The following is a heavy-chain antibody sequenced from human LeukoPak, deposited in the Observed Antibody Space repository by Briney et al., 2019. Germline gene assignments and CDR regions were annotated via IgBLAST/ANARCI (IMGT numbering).Heavy chain of an antibody. CDR2: ISYDASNK. J-gene: IGHJ4*02. Sequence: TGGSLRLSCAASGFTFSNYAMHWVRQAPGKGLEWVAVISYDASNKYYADSVKGRFTISRDNSKSTLYLQMNSLRAADTAVYYCARSPTTMVAATMLDYWGQGTLVTVSS. CDR1: GFTFSNYA. D-gene: IGHD2-15*01. CDR3: ARSPTTMVAATMLDY. V-gene: IGHV3-30*04.